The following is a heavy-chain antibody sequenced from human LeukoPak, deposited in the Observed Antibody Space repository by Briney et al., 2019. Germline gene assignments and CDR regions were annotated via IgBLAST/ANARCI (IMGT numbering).Heavy chain of an antibody. V-gene: IGHV3-23*01. D-gene: IGHD6-13*01. CDR2: ISGRGDNT. CDR1: GFTFSNYA. CDR3: ARWPRPPGSSWSSFDY. Sequence: GGSLRLSCAASGFTFSNYAMSWVRQAPGKGLEWVSGISGRGDNTYYADSVKGRFTTSRDNSKNTLCLQMNSLRAEDTAVYYCARWPRPPGSSWSSFDYWGQGTLVTVSS. J-gene: IGHJ4*02.